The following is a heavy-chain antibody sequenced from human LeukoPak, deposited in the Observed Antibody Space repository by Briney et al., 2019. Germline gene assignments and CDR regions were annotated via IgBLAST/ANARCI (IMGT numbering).Heavy chain of an antibody. J-gene: IGHJ4*02. CDR2: IRYDGSNK. D-gene: IGHD3-16*02. CDR1: GFTFSSYG. V-gene: IGHV3-30*02. CDR3: ARGVDVWGSYRQYYFDY. Sequence: GGSLRLSCAASGFTFSSYGMHWVRQAPGKGLEWVAFIRYDGSNKYYADSVKGRFTISRDNSKNTLYLQMNGLRAEDTAVYYCARGVDVWGSYRQYYFDYWGQGTLVTVSS.